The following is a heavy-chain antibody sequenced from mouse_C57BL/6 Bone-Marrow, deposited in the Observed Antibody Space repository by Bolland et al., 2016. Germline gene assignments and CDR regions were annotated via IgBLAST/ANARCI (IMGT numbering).Heavy chain of an antibody. CDR3: ARRGLYYAMDY. Sequence: DINPNNGGTSYNQKFKGKATLTVDKSSSTAYMELRSRTSEDSAVYYCARRGLYYAMDYWGQGTS. CDR2: INPNNGGT. V-gene: IGHV1-26*01. J-gene: IGHJ4*01.